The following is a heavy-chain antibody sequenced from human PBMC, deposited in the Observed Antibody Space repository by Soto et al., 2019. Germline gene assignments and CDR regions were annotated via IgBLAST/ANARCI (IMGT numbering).Heavy chain of an antibody. D-gene: IGHD6-19*01. J-gene: IGHJ5*02. V-gene: IGHV4-61*01. CDR1: GGSVSSGSYY. Sequence: QVQLQESGPGLVKPSETLSLTCTVSGGSVSSGSYYWSWIRQPPGKGLEWIGYIYYSGSTNYNPSLKSRVTISVDTSKNQFSLKLSSVTAADTAVYYCAREVGAYSSGWYVHWGQGTLVTVSS. CDR3: AREVGAYSSGWYVH. CDR2: IYYSGST.